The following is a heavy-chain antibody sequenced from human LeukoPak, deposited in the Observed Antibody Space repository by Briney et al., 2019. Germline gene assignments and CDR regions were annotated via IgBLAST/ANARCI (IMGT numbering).Heavy chain of an antibody. D-gene: IGHD6-13*01. J-gene: IGHJ4*02. CDR1: GYTFTSYG. CDR2: MNPNSGNT. CDR3: AREGIAAAGH. V-gene: IGHV1-8*01. Sequence: GASVKVSCKASGYTFTSYGINWVRQATGQGLEWTGWMNPNSGNTGYALKFQGRVTMTRNTSISTAYMELSSLRSEDTAVYYCAREGIAAAGHWGQGTLVTVSS.